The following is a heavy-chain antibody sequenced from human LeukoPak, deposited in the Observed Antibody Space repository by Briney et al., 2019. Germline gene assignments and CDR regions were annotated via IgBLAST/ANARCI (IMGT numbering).Heavy chain of an antibody. CDR3: AKPYDFWSGTTNFDY. Sequence: PGWSVRLSCAASGFTFSSYAMSWVRQAPGKGLEWVSAISGSGGSTYYADSVKGRFTISRDNSKNTLYLQMNSLRAEDTAVYYCAKPYDFWSGTTNFDYWGQGTLVTVSS. CDR1: GFTFSSYA. V-gene: IGHV3-23*01. J-gene: IGHJ4*02. CDR2: ISGSGGST. D-gene: IGHD3-3*01.